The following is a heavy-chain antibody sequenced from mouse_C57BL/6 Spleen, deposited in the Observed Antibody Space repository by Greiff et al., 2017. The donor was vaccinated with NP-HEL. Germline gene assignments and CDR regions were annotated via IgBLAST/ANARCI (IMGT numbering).Heavy chain of an antibody. V-gene: IGHV1-15*01. D-gene: IGHD2-1*01. CDR3: TRSTGPWYFDV. CDR2: IDPETGGT. J-gene: IGHJ1*03. Sequence: VQLQQSGAELVRPGASVTLSCKASGYTFTDYEMHWVKQTPVHGLEWIGAIDPETGGTAYNQKFKGKAILTADKSSSTAYMELRSLTSEDSAVYYCTRSTGPWYFDVWGTGTTVTVSS. CDR1: GYTFTDYE.